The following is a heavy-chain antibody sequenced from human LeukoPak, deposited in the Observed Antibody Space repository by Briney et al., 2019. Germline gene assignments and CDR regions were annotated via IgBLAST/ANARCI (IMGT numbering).Heavy chain of an antibody. V-gene: IGHV4-59*12. CDR3: ARVGILWFGEPGTFDY. CDR2: IYYSGST. CDR1: GGSISSYY. Sequence: SETLSLTCTVSGGSISSYYWSWIRQPPGKGLEWIGYIYYSGSTNYNPSLKSRVTISVDTSKNQFSLKLSSVTAADTAVYYCARVGILWFGEPGTFDYWGQGTLVTVSS. D-gene: IGHD3-10*01. J-gene: IGHJ4*02.